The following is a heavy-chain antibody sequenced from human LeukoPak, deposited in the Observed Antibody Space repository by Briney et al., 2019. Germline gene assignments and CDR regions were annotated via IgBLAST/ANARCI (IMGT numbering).Heavy chain of an antibody. V-gene: IGHV3-7*01. J-gene: IGHJ5*02. CDR3: ARGGAVAGRFDP. CDR2: MKEDGSDI. D-gene: IGHD6-19*01. Sequence: ASVKVSCKASGFTFDDYTMSWVRQAPGKGLEWVAKMKEDGSDIHYVDSVRGRFSISRDNAKDSLYLQMNSLRVDDTAVYYCARGGAVAGRFDPWGQGTQVTVSS. CDR1: GFTFDDYT.